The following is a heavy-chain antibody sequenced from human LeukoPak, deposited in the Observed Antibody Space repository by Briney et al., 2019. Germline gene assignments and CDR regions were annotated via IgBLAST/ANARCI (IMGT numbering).Heavy chain of an antibody. D-gene: IGHD5/OR15-5a*01. Sequence: GGSLRLSCAASGFIFRSSSMSWVRKAPGKGLEWVSSISTVGDITHYAESVQGRFTISRDNSRNTLYLQMSSLSVDDTAVYYCAKVKSSLKLVGAWGQGTLVTVSS. CDR2: ISTVGDIT. J-gene: IGHJ5*02. CDR3: AKVKSSLKLVGA. V-gene: IGHV3-23*01. CDR1: GFIFRSSS.